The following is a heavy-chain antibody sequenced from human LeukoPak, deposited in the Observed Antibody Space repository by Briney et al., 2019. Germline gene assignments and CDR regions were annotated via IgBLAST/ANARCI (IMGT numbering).Heavy chain of an antibody. CDR3: SRAYSTGWLGINDF. J-gene: IGHJ4*02. V-gene: IGHV3-49*04. D-gene: IGHD6-19*01. CDR2: IRNKANGGTA. CDR1: GFTFSDYA. Sequence: PGRSLRLSCTASGFTFSDYAMTWVRQAPGKGLEWVGFIRNKANGGTADYAAPVKGRFTISRDDSKTIAYLQMNSLKNEDTAVYFCSRAYSTGWLGINDFWGQGALVTVSS.